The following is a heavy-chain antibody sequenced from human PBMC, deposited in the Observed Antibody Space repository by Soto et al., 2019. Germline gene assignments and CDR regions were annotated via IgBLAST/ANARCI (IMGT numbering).Heavy chain of an antibody. V-gene: IGHV4-31*03. CDR3: AMMGISNSDC. CDR1: GGSISSGGYY. J-gene: IGHJ4*02. CDR2: IYYSGST. Sequence: QVQLQESGPGLVKPSQTLSLTCTVSGGSISSGGYYWSWIRQHPGKGLEWIRYIYYSGSTYYNPSLQSRVTISVDTSKNQFSLKLTSVTSAPTAVYYCAMMGISNSDCWGQGTLVTVYS. D-gene: IGHD2-15*01.